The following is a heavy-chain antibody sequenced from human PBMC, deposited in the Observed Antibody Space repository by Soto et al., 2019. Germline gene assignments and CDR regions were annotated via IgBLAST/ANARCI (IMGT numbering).Heavy chain of an antibody. CDR2: IIPILGIA. CDR3: ARGLEMAPFAFDI. CDR1: GGTFSSYT. V-gene: IGHV1-69*02. J-gene: IGHJ3*02. Sequence: QVQLVQSGAEVKKPGSSVKVSCKASGGTFSSYTISWVRQAPGQGLEWMGRIIPILGIANYAQEFQGRVTITADKSTSTAYMELSSLRSEDTAVYYCARGLEMAPFAFDIWGQGTMVTVSS. D-gene: IGHD5-12*01.